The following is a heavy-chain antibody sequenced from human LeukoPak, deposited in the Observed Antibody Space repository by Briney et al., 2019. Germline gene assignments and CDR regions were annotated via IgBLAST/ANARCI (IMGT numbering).Heavy chain of an antibody. CDR3: AEVESSYCRI. V-gene: IGHV3-23*01. CDR1: GLTFGNYG. CDR2: IGGGGYTT. D-gene: IGHD3-10*01. J-gene: IGHJ4*02. Sequence: GGSLRLSCVASGLTFGNYGMNWVRQAPGKGLEWVSSIGGGGYTTYYADSVRGRFTISRDNSKNSMYLQMSSLRAEDTAIYYCAEVESSYCRIWGQGTLVTVSS.